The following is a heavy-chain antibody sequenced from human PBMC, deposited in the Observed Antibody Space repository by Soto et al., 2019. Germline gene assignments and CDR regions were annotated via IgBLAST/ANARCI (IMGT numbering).Heavy chain of an antibody. J-gene: IGHJ6*02. Sequence: SVKVSCKASGGTFSSYAISWVRQAPGQGLEWMGGIIPIFGTANYAQKFQGRVTITADKSTSTAYMELSSLRSEDTAVYYCARSLGGKDILYYYYGMDVWGQGTTVTVSS. CDR1: GGTFSSYA. D-gene: IGHD3-16*01. V-gene: IGHV1-69*06. CDR2: IIPIFGTA. CDR3: ARSLGGKDILYYYYGMDV.